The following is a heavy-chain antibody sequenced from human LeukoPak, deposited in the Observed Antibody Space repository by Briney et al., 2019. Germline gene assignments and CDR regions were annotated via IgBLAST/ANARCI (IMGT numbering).Heavy chain of an antibody. CDR2: INHSGST. V-gene: IGHV4-39*07. J-gene: IGHJ3*02. CDR3: ARTDILTGHDAFDI. D-gene: IGHD3-9*01. CDR1: GGSISSSSYY. Sequence: PSETLSLTCTVSGGSISSSSYYWGWIRQPPGKGLEWIGEINHSGSTNYNPSLKSRVTISVDTSKNQFSLKLSSVTAADTAVYYCARTDILTGHDAFDIWGQGTMVTVSS.